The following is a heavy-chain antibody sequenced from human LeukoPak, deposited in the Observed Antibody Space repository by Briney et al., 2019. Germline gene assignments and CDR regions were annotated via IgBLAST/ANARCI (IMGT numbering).Heavy chain of an antibody. CDR3: AASGYSSGWYYY. CDR1: GFTFSSYA. Sequence: GGSLRHSCAASGFTFSSYAMSWVRQAPGKGLEWVSAISGSGGSTYYADSVKGRFTISRDNSKNTLYLQMNGLRAEDTAVYYCAASGYSSGWYYYWGQGTLVTVSS. V-gene: IGHV3-23*01. D-gene: IGHD6-19*01. J-gene: IGHJ4*02. CDR2: ISGSGGST.